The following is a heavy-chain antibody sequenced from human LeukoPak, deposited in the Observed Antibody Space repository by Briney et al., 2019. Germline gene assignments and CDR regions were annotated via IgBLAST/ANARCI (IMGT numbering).Heavy chain of an antibody. Sequence: PGGSLRPSCAASRFTFSDYFMSWIRQAPGRGLEWVSYIGNSDSTIYYADSVKGRFTISRDSAKNSLYLQMNSLRAEDTAVYYCARVIVGTTTRLDYFDYWGQGTLVTVSS. CDR3: ARVIVGTTTRLDYFDY. CDR2: IGNSDSTI. V-gene: IGHV3-11*04. CDR1: RFTFSDYF. D-gene: IGHD1-26*01. J-gene: IGHJ4*02.